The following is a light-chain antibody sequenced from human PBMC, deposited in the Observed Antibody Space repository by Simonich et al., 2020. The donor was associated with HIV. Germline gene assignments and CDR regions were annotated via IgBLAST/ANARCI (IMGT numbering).Light chain of an antibody. Sequence: DIVMTQSPDSLAVSLGERATINCKSSPSVLYSSKNKNYLAWYQQKPGQPPQLLIYWASTRESGVPDRFSGSGSGTDFTLTISSLQAEDVAVYYCQQYFTTPPTFGPGTKVDIK. J-gene: IGKJ3*01. CDR3: QQYFTTPPT. V-gene: IGKV4-1*01. CDR1: PSVLYSSKNKNY. CDR2: WAS.